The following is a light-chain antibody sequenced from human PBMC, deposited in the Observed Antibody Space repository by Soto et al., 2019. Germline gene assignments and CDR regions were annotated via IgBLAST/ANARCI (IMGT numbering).Light chain of an antibody. V-gene: IGKV1-12*01. J-gene: IGKJ4*01. CDR2: TAS. CDR3: QQANNFPLT. Sequence: DIQMTQSPSSVSASVGDRVTITCRSRQGISRLLAWYQQKPGKAPNLLIHTASSLQSAVPSRFSCSGSGTDFTLNISSLQPEDFATYDCQQANNFPLTFGGRTKVEIK. CDR1: QGISRL.